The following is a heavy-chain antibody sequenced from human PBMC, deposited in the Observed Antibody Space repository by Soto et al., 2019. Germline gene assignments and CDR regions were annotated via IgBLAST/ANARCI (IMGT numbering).Heavy chain of an antibody. CDR2: IKQDESEK. J-gene: IGHJ4*01. D-gene: IGHD6-19*01. Sequence: GGSLRLSCAASGFTFSSYWMSWVRQAPGKGLEWVANIKQDESEKYYVDSVKGRFTLSRDNAKNSLQLQMSSLRAEDTAIYFCARVAYGNGWIFDYWGQGTLVTVSS. CDR3: ARVAYGNGWIFDY. CDR1: GFTFSSYW. V-gene: IGHV3-7*01.